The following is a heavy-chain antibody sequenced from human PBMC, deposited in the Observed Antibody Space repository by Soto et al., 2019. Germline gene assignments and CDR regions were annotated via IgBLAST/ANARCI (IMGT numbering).Heavy chain of an antibody. D-gene: IGHD2-2*01. V-gene: IGHV3-48*01. CDR1: GFTFSSYS. J-gene: IGHJ5*02. CDR2: ISSSSSTI. Sequence: PGGSLRLSCAASGFTFSSYSMNWVRQAPGKGLEWVSYISSSSSTIYYADSVKGRFTISRDNAKNSLYLQMNSLRAEDTAVYYCAREYCSSTSCLNWFDPWVQGTLVTVSS. CDR3: AREYCSSTSCLNWFDP.